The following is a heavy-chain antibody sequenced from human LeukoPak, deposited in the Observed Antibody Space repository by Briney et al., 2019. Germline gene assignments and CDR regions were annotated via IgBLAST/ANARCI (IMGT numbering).Heavy chain of an antibody. CDR3: TTGRRFDY. J-gene: IGHJ4*02. Sequence: GGSLRLSCAASGFTFSNAWMSWVRQAPGKGLEWVGRIESKADGGTTDYAAPVKGRFTISRDDSKNTLYLQMNSLKTEDTAVYYCTTGRRFDYWGQGTLVTVSS. CDR1: GFTFSNAW. CDR2: IESKADGGTT. V-gene: IGHV3-15*04.